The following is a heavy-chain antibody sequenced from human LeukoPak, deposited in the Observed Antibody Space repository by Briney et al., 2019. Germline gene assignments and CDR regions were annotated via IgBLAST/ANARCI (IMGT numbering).Heavy chain of an antibody. Sequence: ASVKVSCKASGYTFTSYGISWVRQAPGQGLEWMGWISAYNGNTNYAQKLQGRVTMTTDTSTSTAYMELRSLRSDDTAVYYCAREEGDYDFWSGYPEPKKDYWGQGTLVTVSS. CDR2: ISAYNGNT. CDR3: AREEGDYDFWSGYPEPKKDY. V-gene: IGHV1-18*01. J-gene: IGHJ4*02. CDR1: GYTFTSYG. D-gene: IGHD3-3*01.